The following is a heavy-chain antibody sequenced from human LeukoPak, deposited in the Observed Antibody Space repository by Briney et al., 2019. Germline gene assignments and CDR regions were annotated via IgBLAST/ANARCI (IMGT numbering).Heavy chain of an antibody. Sequence: SVKVSCKSSGGTFSSYAISWVRQAPGQGLEWMGRIIPILGIANYAQKFQGRVTITADKSTSTAYMELSSLRSEDTAVYYCARTLIRDYYVSSGSPFDYWGQGTLVTVSS. CDR2: IIPILGIA. J-gene: IGHJ4*02. V-gene: IGHV1-69*04. D-gene: IGHD3-22*01. CDR3: ARTLIRDYYVSSGSPFDY. CDR1: GGTFSSYA.